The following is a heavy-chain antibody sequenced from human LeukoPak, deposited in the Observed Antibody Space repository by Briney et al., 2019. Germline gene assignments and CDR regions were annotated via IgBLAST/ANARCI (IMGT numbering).Heavy chain of an antibody. CDR2: IIPIFGTA. Sequence: SVKVSCKASGGTFSSYAISWVRQAPGQGLEWMGGIIPIFGTANYAQRFQGRVTITADESTSTAYMELSSVRSEDAAVYYCARDGYCSSTSCQPGQFDYWGQGTLVTVSS. CDR3: ARDGYCSSTSCQPGQFDY. CDR1: GGTFSSYA. V-gene: IGHV1-69*01. J-gene: IGHJ4*02. D-gene: IGHD2-2*03.